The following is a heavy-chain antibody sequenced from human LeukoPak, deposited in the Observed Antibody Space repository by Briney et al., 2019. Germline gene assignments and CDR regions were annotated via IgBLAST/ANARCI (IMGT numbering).Heavy chain of an antibody. CDR3: ARDSWGRFDY. J-gene: IGHJ4*02. Sequence: SETLSLTCTVSGDSITTYYWSWIRQPPGKGLEWIGYIFQSGTTKYNPSLKSRVTILSDVSKNQFSLNLTSVTAADAAVYYCARDSWGRFDYWGQGTLVAVSS. CDR2: IFQSGTT. D-gene: IGHD7-27*01. CDR1: GDSITTYY. V-gene: IGHV4-59*01.